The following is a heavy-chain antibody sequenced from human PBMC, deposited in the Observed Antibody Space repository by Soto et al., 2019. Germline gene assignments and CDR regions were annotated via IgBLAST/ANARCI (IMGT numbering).Heavy chain of an antibody. CDR3: ARAQGFGFGESYLDY. Sequence: PSETLSLTCTVSGGSISSYYWSWIRQPPGKGLEWIGYIYYSGSTNYNPSLKSRVTISVDTSKNQFSLKLSSVTAADTAVYYCARAQGFGFGESYLDYWGQGTLVTVSS. CDR2: IYYSGST. J-gene: IGHJ4*02. V-gene: IGHV4-59*01. CDR1: GGSISSYY. D-gene: IGHD3-10*01.